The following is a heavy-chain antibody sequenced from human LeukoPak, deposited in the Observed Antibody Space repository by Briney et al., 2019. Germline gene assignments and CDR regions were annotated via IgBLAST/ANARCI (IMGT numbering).Heavy chain of an antibody. CDR1: GGSISSYY. Sequence: SETLSLICTVSGGSISSYYWSWIRQPPGKGLEWIGYIYYSGSAKYNPSLKSRVTISVDTSRNQFALNLSSVTAADTAVYYCARLAPRVGATSLDYWGQATLVTVSS. D-gene: IGHD1-26*01. J-gene: IGHJ4*02. V-gene: IGHV4-59*08. CDR3: ARLAPRVGATSLDY. CDR2: IYYSGSA.